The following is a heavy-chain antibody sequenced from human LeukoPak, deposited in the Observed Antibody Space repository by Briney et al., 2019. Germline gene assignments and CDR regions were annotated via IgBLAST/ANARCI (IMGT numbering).Heavy chain of an antibody. J-gene: IGHJ3*02. CDR3: ARGGLSEYYYDTSGYYGSFDI. CDR1: GGSISSHY. V-gene: IGHV4-59*11. D-gene: IGHD3-22*01. CDR2: VSYSGST. Sequence: SETLSLTCTVSGGSISSHYWNWLRQPPGKGLEWIGYVSYSGSTSYNPSLKSRVTISVDTSKSQFSLKLSSVSAADTAVYYCARGGLSEYYYDTSGYYGSFDIWGRGTMVTVSS.